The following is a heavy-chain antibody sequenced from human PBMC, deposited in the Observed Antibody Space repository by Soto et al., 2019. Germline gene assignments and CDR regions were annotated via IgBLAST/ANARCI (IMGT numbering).Heavy chain of an antibody. Sequence: GASVKVSCKASGGTFSSYAISWVRQAPGQGLEWMGGIIPIFGTANYAQKFQGRVTITADESTSTAYMELSSLRSEDTAVYYCARAGSSWHSEAIIDYWGQGTLVTVSS. CDR1: GGTFSSYA. V-gene: IGHV1-69*13. CDR3: ARAGSSWHSEAIIDY. CDR2: IIPIFGTA. D-gene: IGHD6-13*01. J-gene: IGHJ4*02.